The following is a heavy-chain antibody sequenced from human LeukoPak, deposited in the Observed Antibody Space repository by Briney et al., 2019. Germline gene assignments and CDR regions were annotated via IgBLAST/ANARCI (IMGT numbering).Heavy chain of an antibody. V-gene: IGHV1-2*02. D-gene: IGHD4-23*01. CDR3: ACWGGGNQGH. CDR1: GYSFTGHY. CDR2: INPNSGGT. Sequence: ASVKVSCKTSGYSFTGHYMHWVRQAPGQGLEWMGWINPNSGGTNYEQNFQGRVTVTRDTSISTAYMELSRLRSDDTAVYYCACWGGGNQGHWGQGTLVTVSS. J-gene: IGHJ4*02.